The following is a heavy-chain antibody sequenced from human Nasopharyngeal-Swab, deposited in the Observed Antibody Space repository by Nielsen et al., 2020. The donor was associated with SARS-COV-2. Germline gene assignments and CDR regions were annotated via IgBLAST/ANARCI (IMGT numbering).Heavy chain of an antibody. Sequence: WILQPPGKGLEWIGSIYYSGSTYYNPSLKSRVTISVDTSKNQFSLKLSSVTAADTAVYYCVRTEWFNLWFDPWGQGTLVTVSS. V-gene: IGHV4-39*07. D-gene: IGHD3-3*01. CDR2: IYYSGST. CDR3: VRTEWFNLWFDP. J-gene: IGHJ5*02.